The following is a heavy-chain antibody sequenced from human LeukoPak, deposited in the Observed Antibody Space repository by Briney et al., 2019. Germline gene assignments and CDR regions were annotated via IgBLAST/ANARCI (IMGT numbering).Heavy chain of an antibody. CDR3: AKLSWELLDFDY. V-gene: IGHV3-30*02. D-gene: IGHD1-26*01. CDR1: GFTFSSYG. J-gene: IGHJ4*02. Sequence: GGSLRLSCAASGFTFSSYGVHWVRQAPGKGLEWVAFIRYDGSNKYYADSVKGRFTISRDNSKNTLYLQMNSLRAEDTAVYYCAKLSWELLDFDYWGQGTLVTVSS. CDR2: IRYDGSNK.